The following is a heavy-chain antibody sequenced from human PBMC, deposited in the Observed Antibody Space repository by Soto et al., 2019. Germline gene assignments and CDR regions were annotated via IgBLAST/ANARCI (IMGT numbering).Heavy chain of an antibody. CDR3: ANGLQSSNWCPSDY. Sequence: GGSLRLSCAASGFIFSSYAMSWVRQAPGKGLEWVSSISGSGGTTYYADSVKGRFTVSRDNPKNTLYLQMNSLRAEDTAVYYCANGLQSSNWCPSDYWGPGPLVTVS. J-gene: IGHJ4*02. CDR2: ISGSGGTT. V-gene: IGHV3-23*01. CDR1: GFIFSSYA. D-gene: IGHD6-13*01.